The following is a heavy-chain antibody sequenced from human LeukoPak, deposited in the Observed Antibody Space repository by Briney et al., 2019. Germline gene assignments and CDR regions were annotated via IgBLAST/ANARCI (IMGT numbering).Heavy chain of an antibody. D-gene: IGHD6-13*01. Sequence: PSETLSLTCTVSGGSISSYYWSWIRQPPGKGLEWIGYIYYSGSTNYNPSLKSRVTISVDTSKNQFSLKLSSVTAADTAVYYCARLNAAERFDPWGQGTLVTVSS. CDR1: GGSISSYY. CDR3: ARLNAAERFDP. V-gene: IGHV4-59*08. J-gene: IGHJ5*02. CDR2: IYYSGST.